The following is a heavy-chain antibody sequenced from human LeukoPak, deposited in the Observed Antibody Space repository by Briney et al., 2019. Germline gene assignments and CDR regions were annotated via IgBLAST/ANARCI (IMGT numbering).Heavy chain of an antibody. Sequence: GASVKVSCKASGGTFSSYAISWVRQAPGQGLEWMGRIIPILGIANYAQKFQGRVTITADKSTSTAYMELRSLRSDDTAVYYCARGDRAFDVWGQGTMVTVFS. J-gene: IGHJ3*01. V-gene: IGHV1-69*04. CDR1: GGTFSSYA. CDR2: IIPILGIA. CDR3: ARGDRAFDV. D-gene: IGHD2-21*02.